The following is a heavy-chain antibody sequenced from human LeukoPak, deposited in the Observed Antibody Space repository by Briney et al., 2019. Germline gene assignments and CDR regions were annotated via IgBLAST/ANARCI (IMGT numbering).Heavy chain of an antibody. D-gene: IGHD2/OR15-2a*01. CDR1: GFTFSSYG. CDR2: ISYDGSNK. Sequence: GGSLRLSCAASGFTFSSYGMHWVRQAPGKGLEWVAVISYDGSNKYYADSVKGRFTIFGDNSKNTLYLQMNSLRAEDTAVYYCAKDTTLFYDYFDYWGQGTLVTVSS. J-gene: IGHJ4*02. V-gene: IGHV3-30*18. CDR3: AKDTTLFYDYFDY.